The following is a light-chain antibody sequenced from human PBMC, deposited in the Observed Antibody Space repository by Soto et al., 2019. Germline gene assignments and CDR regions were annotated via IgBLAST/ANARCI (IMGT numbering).Light chain of an antibody. CDR2: AVS. J-gene: IGLJ2*01. CDR3: SSYTTSSTVL. Sequence: QSVLTQPASVSGSPGQSITISCTGTSSDIGGYNSVSWYQQHPGKAPKLVIYAVSNRPSGVSSRFSGSKSGNTASLTMSGLQAEDEATYYCSSYTTSSTVLFGGGTKVTVL. V-gene: IGLV2-14*01. CDR1: SSDIGGYNS.